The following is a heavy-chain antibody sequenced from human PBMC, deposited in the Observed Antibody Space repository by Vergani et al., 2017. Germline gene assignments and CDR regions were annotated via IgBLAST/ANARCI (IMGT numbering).Heavy chain of an antibody. CDR3: ARGPPHYYGSGPPFDY. J-gene: IGHJ4*02. V-gene: IGHV4-30-2*01. CDR1: GGSISSGGYS. Sequence: QVQLQQWGGGLLKPSETLSIPCAVSGGSISSGGYSWSWIRQPPGKGLEWIGYLYHSGSTYYNPSLKSRVTIPVDRSKNQFYLKLSSVTAADTAVYYCARGPPHYYGSGPPFDYWGQGTLVTVSS. D-gene: IGHD3-10*01. CDR2: LYHSGST.